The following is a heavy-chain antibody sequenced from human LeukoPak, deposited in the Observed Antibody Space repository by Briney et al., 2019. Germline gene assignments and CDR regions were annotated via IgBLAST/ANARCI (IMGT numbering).Heavy chain of an antibody. D-gene: IGHD6-13*01. CDR3: ARDSPDKAAARMDV. CDR1: GYTFTGYY. Sequence: ASVKVSCKASGYTFTGYYMHWVRQAPGQGLEWMGWINPNSGGTNYAQKFQGRVTMTRDTSISTAYMELSRLRSDDTAVYYCARDSPDKAAARMDVWGKGTTATVSS. J-gene: IGHJ6*04. CDR2: INPNSGGT. V-gene: IGHV1-2*02.